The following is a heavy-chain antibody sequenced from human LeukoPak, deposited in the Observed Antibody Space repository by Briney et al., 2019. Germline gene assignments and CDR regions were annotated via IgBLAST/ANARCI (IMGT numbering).Heavy chain of an antibody. CDR2: IRSKAYGGTT. Sequence: GGSLRLSCTASGFTFGDYAMSWFRQVPGKGLEWVGFIRSKAYGGTTEYAASVKGRLTISRDDSKSIAYLQMNSLKTEDTAVYYCTTQRRRGATTSSWYFDLWGRGTLVTVSS. D-gene: IGHD1-26*01. CDR1: GFTFGDYA. CDR3: TTQRRRGATTSSWYFDL. J-gene: IGHJ2*01. V-gene: IGHV3-49*03.